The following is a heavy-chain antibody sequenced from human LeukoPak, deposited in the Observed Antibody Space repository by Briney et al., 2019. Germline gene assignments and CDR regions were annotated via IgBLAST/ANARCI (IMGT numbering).Heavy chain of an antibody. CDR1: GFTFSSYS. V-gene: IGHV3-21*01. D-gene: IGHD5-24*01. CDR3: ARDRRDRGAYYFDY. Sequence: PGGSLRLSCAASGFTFSSYSMNWVRHAPGKGLEWVSSISSSSSYIYYADSVKGRFTISRDNAKNSLYLQMNSLRAEDTAVYYCARDRRDRGAYYFDYWGQGTLVTVSS. CDR2: ISSSSSYI. J-gene: IGHJ4*02.